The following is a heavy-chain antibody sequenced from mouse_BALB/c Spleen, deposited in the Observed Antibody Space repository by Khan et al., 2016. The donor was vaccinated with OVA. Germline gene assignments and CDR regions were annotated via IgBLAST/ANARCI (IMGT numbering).Heavy chain of an antibody. Sequence: QIQLVQSGPELKKPGETVKISCKASGYTFTNYGMNWVKQAPGKGLKWMGWINTYTGEPTYADDFKGRFVFSLATSASTAYLQLSNLKNEDMTTYFCARISSYWYSDVWGAGTTVTVSS. CDR3: ARISSYWYSDV. V-gene: IGHV9-1*02. D-gene: IGHD6-2*01. CDR2: INTYTGEP. J-gene: IGHJ1*01. CDR1: GYTFTNYG.